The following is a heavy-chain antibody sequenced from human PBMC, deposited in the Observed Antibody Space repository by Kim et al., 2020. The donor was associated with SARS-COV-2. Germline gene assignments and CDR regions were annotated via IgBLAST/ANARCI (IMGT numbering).Heavy chain of an antibody. D-gene: IGHD2-2*01. V-gene: IGHV3-21*01. Sequence: GGSLRLSCAASGFTFSDYSINWVRQAPGKGLEWVSSISCRSSFIYYGDSVKGRFTVSRDNAKDSVFLQMNSLGAEDTAVYFCAKLVDCNSFSCASRVWGMDIWGQRTAGTVSS. CDR3: AKLVDCNSFSCASRVWGMDI. J-gene: IGHJ6*02. CDR2: ISCRSSFI. CDR1: GFTFSDYS.